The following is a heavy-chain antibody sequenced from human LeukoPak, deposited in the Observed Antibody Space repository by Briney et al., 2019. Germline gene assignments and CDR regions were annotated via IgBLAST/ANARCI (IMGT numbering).Heavy chain of an antibody. J-gene: IGHJ4*02. CDR2: MNPNSGNT. Sequence: ASVKVSCKASGYTFTSYDINWVRQATGQGLEWMGWMNPNSGNTGYAQKFQGRVTMTRNTSISTAYMELSSLRSEDTAVYYCARLEVDTVMVTVYWGQGTLVTVSS. D-gene: IGHD5-18*01. CDR1: GYTFTSYD. CDR3: ARLEVDTVMVTVY. V-gene: IGHV1-8*01.